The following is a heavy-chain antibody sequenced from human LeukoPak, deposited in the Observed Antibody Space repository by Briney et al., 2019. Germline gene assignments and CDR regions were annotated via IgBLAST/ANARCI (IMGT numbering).Heavy chain of an antibody. J-gene: IGHJ4*02. Sequence: GGSLRLSCAASGFTPCSYWISSVRAAPGEGGERVSNIKQDGSEKYYVHSVRGRFTISRDNATNSLGLQKNSLRDENTALYYCGRRLKQDATKTFDYWGQETLVTVSS. CDR1: GFTPCSYW. D-gene: IGHD5-12*01. CDR2: IKQDGSEK. CDR3: GRRLKQDATKTFDY. V-gene: IGHV3-7*01.